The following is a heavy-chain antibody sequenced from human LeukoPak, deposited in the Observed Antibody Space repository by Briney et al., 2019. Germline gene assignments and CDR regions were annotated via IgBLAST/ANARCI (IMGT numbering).Heavy chain of an antibody. Sequence: GGSLRLSCAASGFTFSSYAMHWVRQAPGKGLEWVAVISYDGSNKYYADSVKGRFTISRDNSKNTLYLQMNGLRAEDTAVYYCARDGRTTTMIAEVGFDPWGQGTLVTVSS. CDR2: ISYDGSNK. CDR3: ARDGRTTTMIAEVGFDP. D-gene: IGHD3-22*01. CDR1: GFTFSSYA. J-gene: IGHJ5*02. V-gene: IGHV3-30-3*01.